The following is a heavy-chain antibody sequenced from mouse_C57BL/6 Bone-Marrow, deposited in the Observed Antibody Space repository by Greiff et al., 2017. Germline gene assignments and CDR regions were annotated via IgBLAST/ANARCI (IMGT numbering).Heavy chain of an antibody. CDR2: INPSTGGT. D-gene: IGHD1-1*01. V-gene: IGHV1-42*01. J-gene: IGHJ3*01. CDR3: ARGGTTVGGFAY. CDR1: GYSFTGYY. Sequence: VQLQQSGPELVKPGASVKISCKASGYSFTGYYMNWVKQSPEKSLEWIGEINPSTGGTTYNQKFKAKATLTVDKSSSTAYMQLKSLTSEDSAVYYCARGGTTVGGFAYWGQGTLVTVSA.